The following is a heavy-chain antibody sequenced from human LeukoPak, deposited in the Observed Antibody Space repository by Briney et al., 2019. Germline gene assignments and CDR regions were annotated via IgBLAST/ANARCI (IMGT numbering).Heavy chain of an antibody. D-gene: IGHD3/OR15-3a*01. V-gene: IGHV3-7*03. CDR2: IKLDGSEK. CDR3: ARDQYDTWSRRGNFDS. Sequence: GGSLRLSCVASGFTFGKYWMSWVHQAPGKGLEWVANIKLDGSEKNYVDSVKGRFTISRDNTKNSLYLQMNSLRAEDTAVFYCARDQYDTWSRRGNFDSWGQGTLVIVSS. CDR1: GFTFGKYW. J-gene: IGHJ4*02.